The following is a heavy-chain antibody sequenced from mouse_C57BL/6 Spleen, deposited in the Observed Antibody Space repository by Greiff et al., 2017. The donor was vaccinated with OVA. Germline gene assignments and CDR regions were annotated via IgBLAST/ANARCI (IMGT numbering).Heavy chain of an antibody. CDR1: GYSITSGYY. J-gene: IGHJ3*01. CDR3: ASYDYDWFAY. CDR2: ISYDGSN. V-gene: IGHV3-6*01. Sequence: EVKVEESGPGLVKPSQSLSLTCSVTGYSITSGYYWYWIRQFPGNKLEWMGYISYDGSNNYNPSLKNRISITRDTSKNQLFLKLNSVTTEDTAKYYCASYDYDWFAYWGQGTLVTVSA. D-gene: IGHD2-4*01.